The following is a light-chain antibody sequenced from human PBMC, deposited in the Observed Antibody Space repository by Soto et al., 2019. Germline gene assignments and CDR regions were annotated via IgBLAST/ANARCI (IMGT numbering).Light chain of an antibody. CDR3: AAWDDSLSGVV. V-gene: IGLV1-47*01. Sequence: QSALTQPPSASGTPGQRVTISCSGSISNIGSNFIYWYQQFPGTAPKLLIFRNNERPSGVPDRFSGSKSGNSASLAISGLRSEDEADYHCAAWDDSLSGVVFGGGTKVTVL. J-gene: IGLJ2*01. CDR1: ISNIGSNF. CDR2: RNN.